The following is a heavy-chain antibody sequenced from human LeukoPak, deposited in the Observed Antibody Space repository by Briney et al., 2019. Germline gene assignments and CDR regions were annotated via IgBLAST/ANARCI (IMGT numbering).Heavy chain of an antibody. CDR2: INPNSGAT. Sequence: ASVKVSCKASGYTFTGYYIHWVRQAPGQGLEWMSWINPNSGATNYAQKFQGRVSMTRDTSISTAYMALSRLTSDDTAVYFCARGRFGEWDNWFDPWGQGTLVTVSS. V-gene: IGHV1-2*02. CDR3: ARGRFGEWDNWFDP. J-gene: IGHJ5*02. D-gene: IGHD3-10*01. CDR1: GYTFTGYY.